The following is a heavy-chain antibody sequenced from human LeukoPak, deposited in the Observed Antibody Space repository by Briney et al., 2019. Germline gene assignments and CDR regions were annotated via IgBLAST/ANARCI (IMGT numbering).Heavy chain of an antibody. CDR2: MNPNSGNT. CDR3: IRSVRNGHFDY. V-gene: IGHV1-8*01. D-gene: IGHD2-8*01. Sequence: GASVKVPCKTSGYTFNNYDINWVRQASGQGLEWMGWMNPNSGNTGYAQTFQGRVTMTRSTSISTAYMELSTLRFEDTAVYYCIRSVRNGHFDYWGLGTLVTVSS. CDR1: GYTFNNYD. J-gene: IGHJ4*02.